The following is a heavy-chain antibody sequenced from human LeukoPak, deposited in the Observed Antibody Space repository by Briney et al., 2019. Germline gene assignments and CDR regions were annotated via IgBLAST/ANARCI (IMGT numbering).Heavy chain of an antibody. V-gene: IGHV4-34*01. CDR3: ARARRYSSSWFPANWFDP. CDR1: GGSFSGYY. CDR2: INHNGST. Sequence: PSETLSLTCAVYGGSFSGYYWSWIRQPPGKGLEWIGEINHNGSTNYNPSLKSRVTISVDTSKNQFSLKLSSVTAADTAVYYCARARRYSSSWFPANWFDPWGQGTLVTVSS. J-gene: IGHJ5*02. D-gene: IGHD6-13*01.